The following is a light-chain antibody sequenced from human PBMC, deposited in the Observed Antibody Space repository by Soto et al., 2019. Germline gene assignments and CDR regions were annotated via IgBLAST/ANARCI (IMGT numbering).Light chain of an antibody. Sequence: EIVLTQSPGTLSLSPGEGATLSCRASQSVSSNYLAWYQQKPGQAPRLLIYGASNRATGIPDRFSGSGSGTDFTLTISRLEPEDFAVYYCQQYGNSPWTFGQGTKVDIK. CDR2: GAS. V-gene: IGKV3-20*01. CDR1: QSVSSNY. CDR3: QQYGNSPWT. J-gene: IGKJ1*01.